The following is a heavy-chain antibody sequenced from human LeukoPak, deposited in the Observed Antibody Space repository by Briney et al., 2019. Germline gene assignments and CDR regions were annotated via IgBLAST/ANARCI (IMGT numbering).Heavy chain of an antibody. CDR1: GYTFTGYY. CDR3: ARDPAIFGVVGAFDI. D-gene: IGHD3-3*01. Sequence: ASVKVSCKASGYTFTGYYMHWVRQAPGQGLEWMGWINPNSGGTNYAQKFQGRVTMTRDTSISTAYMELSRLRSDDTAVYYCARDPAIFGVVGAFDIWGQGTMVTVSS. V-gene: IGHV1-2*02. J-gene: IGHJ3*02. CDR2: INPNSGGT.